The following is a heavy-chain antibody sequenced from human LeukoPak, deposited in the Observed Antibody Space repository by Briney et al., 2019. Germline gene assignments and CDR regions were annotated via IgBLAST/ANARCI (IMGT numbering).Heavy chain of an antibody. J-gene: IGHJ2*01. V-gene: IGHV4-30-2*01. CDR2: INHSGST. CDR1: SGSISSGGYY. CDR3: ASYAKDIVVLPAASIYWYFDL. D-gene: IGHD2-2*01. Sequence: SQTLSLTCTVSSGSISSGGYYWSWIRQPPGKGLEWIGEINHSGSTNYNPSLKSRVTISVDTSKNQFSLKLSSVTAADTAVYYCASYAKDIVVLPAASIYWYFDLWGRGTLVTVSS.